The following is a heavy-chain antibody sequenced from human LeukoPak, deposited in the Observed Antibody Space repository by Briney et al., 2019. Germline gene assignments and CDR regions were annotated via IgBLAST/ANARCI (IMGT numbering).Heavy chain of an antibody. Sequence: SETLSLTCTVSGGSISSSSYYWGWIRQPPGKGREWIGSIYYSGSTYYNPSLKSRVTISVDTSKNQFSLKLSSVTAADTAVYYCARQRGSWYYWFDPWGQGTLVTVSS. V-gene: IGHV4-39*01. J-gene: IGHJ5*02. CDR1: GGSISSSSYY. CDR2: IYYSGST. CDR3: ARQRGSWYYWFDP. D-gene: IGHD6-13*01.